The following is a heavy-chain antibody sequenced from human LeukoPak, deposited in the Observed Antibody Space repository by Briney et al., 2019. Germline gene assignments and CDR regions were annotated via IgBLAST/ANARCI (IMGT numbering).Heavy chain of an antibody. V-gene: IGHV3-53*01. CDR2: IYSGGST. Sequence: GGSLRLSCAASGFTVSSNYMSWVRQAPGKGLEWVSVIYSGGSTYYADSVKGRFTISRDNSKNTLYLQMNSLRAEDTAVYYCARDYGYSSGPTDYYYGMDVWGQGTMVTVSS. CDR3: ARDYGYSSGPTDYYYGMDV. D-gene: IGHD6-19*01. CDR1: GFTVSSNY. J-gene: IGHJ6*02.